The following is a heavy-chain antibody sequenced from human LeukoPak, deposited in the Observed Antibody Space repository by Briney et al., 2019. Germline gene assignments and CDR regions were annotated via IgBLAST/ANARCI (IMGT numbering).Heavy chain of an antibody. CDR2: IYYSGST. Sequence: PSETLSLTCTVSGGSISSYYWSWIRQPPGKGLEWIGYIYYSGSTNYNPSLKSRVTISVDTSKNQSSRKLSSATTADTAVYYCARHQRRRRWLQRTPGNYYGMDVWGQGTTVTVSS. D-gene: IGHD5-24*01. CDR3: ARHQRRRRWLQRTPGNYYGMDV. J-gene: IGHJ6*02. V-gene: IGHV4-59*08. CDR1: GGSISSYY.